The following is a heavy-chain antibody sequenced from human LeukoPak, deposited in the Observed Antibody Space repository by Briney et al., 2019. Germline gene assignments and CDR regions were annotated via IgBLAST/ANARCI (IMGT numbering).Heavy chain of an antibody. CDR1: GYAFTSYG. CDR2: ISAYNGNT. Sequence: ASVKVSCKASGYAFTSYGISWVRQAPGQGLEWMGWISAYNGNTNYAQKLQGRATMTTDTTTSTAYMELRSLRSDDTAVYYCARAVAASSYPDWGQGTLVTVSS. D-gene: IGHD6-19*01. V-gene: IGHV1-18*01. J-gene: IGHJ4*02. CDR3: ARAVAASSYPD.